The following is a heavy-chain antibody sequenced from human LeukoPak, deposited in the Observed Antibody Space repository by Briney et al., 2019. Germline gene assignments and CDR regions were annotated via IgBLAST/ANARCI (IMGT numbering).Heavy chain of an antibody. J-gene: IGHJ5*02. V-gene: IGHV4-39*01. CDR3: ARHYLSDGILSTFDP. CDR2: IYYRGST. CDR1: GGSISSSPYY. Sequence: SQTLSLTCTVSGGSISSSPYYWGWIRQPPGKGLEWIGTIYYRGSTYSNPSLNSRVTISLDTSKNQFSLRLRSVTAADTALYYCARHYLSDGILSTFDPWGQGTLVTVSS. D-gene: IGHD2-2*01.